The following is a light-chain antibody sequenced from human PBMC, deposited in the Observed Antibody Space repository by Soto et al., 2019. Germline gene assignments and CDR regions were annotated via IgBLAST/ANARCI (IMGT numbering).Light chain of an antibody. CDR1: SSDVADYEH. CDR2: DVT. Sequence: QSALTQPPSVSGSPGQSVTISCTLTSSDVADYEHVSWYQQDPGTAPKLIIFDVTNRPSGVPDRFSGSKSGNTPSLTIFGLQAEEEDAYYCSLYTSSSTRVFGGGTKLTVL. V-gene: IGLV2-18*01. CDR3: SLYTSSSTRV. J-gene: IGLJ3*02.